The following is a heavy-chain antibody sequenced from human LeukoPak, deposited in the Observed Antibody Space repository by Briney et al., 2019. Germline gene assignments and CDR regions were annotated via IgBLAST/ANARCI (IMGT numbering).Heavy chain of an antibody. Sequence: PSETLSLTCTVSGGSISSGSYYWSWIRQPAGKGLEWIGRIYTSGSTNYNPSLKSRVTISVDTSKYQFSLKLSSVTAADTAVYYCARGGGWLQLRAFDIWGQGTMVTVSS. D-gene: IGHD5-24*01. V-gene: IGHV4-61*02. J-gene: IGHJ3*02. CDR1: GGSISSGSYY. CDR2: IYTSGST. CDR3: ARGGGWLQLRAFDI.